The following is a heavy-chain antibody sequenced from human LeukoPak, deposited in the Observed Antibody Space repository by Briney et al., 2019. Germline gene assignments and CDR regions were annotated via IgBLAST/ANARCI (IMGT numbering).Heavy chain of an antibody. CDR1: GFTFSSYG. CDR2: IRYDGSNK. V-gene: IGHV3-30*02. J-gene: IGHJ3*02. D-gene: IGHD3-22*01. Sequence: PGGSLRLSCAASGFTFSSYGMHWVRQAPVKGLEWVAFIRYDGSNKYYADSVKGRFTISRDNSKNTLYLQMNSLRAEDTAVYYCARDDSSGYYSHYSAFDIWGQGTMVTVSS. CDR3: ARDDSSGYYSHYSAFDI.